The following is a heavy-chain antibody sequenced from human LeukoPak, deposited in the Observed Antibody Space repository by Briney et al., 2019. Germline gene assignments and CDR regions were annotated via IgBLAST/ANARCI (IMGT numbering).Heavy chain of an antibody. V-gene: IGHV4-34*01. CDR3: ARASYDSSGYYFDY. CDR2: INHSGST. D-gene: IGHD3-22*01. J-gene: IGHJ4*02. CDR1: GGSFSGYY. Sequence: SETLSLTCAVYGGSFSGYYWSWIRQPPGKGLEWIGEINHSGSTNYNPSLKSRVTISVDTSKNQFSLKLSSVTAADTAVYYCARASYDSSGYYFDYWGQGTPVTVSS.